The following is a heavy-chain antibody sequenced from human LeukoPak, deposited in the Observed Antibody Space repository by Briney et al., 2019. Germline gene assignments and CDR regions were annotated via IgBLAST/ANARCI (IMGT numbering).Heavy chain of an antibody. D-gene: IGHD3-22*01. CDR3: ASDSSGYQ. Sequence: GGSLRLPCAASGFTFSICWMSWVRQAPGKGLEWVANIKEDGSEKYYGDSVKGRFTVSRDNAKNSLYLQMNSLRAEDTAVYYCASDSSGYQWGQGTLVTVSS. V-gene: IGHV3-7*01. CDR2: IKEDGSEK. J-gene: IGHJ4*02. CDR1: GFTFSICW.